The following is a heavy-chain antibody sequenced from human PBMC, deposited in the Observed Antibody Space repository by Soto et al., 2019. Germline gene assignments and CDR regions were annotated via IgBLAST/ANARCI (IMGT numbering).Heavy chain of an antibody. CDR1: GGTFSSYA. Sequence: SVKVSCKASGGTFSSYAISWVRQAPGQGLEWMGGIIPIFGTANYAQKLQGRVTITADESTSTAYMELSGLRSEDTAVYYCASDCSSTSCYSGMDVWGQGTTVTVS. J-gene: IGHJ6*02. V-gene: IGHV1-69*13. CDR2: IIPIFGTA. D-gene: IGHD2-2*01. CDR3: ASDCSSTSCYSGMDV.